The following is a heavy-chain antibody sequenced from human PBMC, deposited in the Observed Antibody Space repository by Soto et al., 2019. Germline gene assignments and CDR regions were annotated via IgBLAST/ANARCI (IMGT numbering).Heavy chain of an antibody. J-gene: IGHJ6*02. CDR3: ARDGNRITIFGVVNISYYYYYYGMDV. D-gene: IGHD3-3*01. CDR2: SSVGNGNT. V-gene: IGHV1-3*01. Sequence: ASVKVSCKASGYTFTSYAMHWVRQARGQRRAWMGWSSVGNGNTKYSQKFQGRVTITRDTSASTAYMELSSLRSEDKAVYYCARDGNRITIFGVVNISYYYYYYGMDVWGQGNTVTVS. CDR1: GYTFTSYA.